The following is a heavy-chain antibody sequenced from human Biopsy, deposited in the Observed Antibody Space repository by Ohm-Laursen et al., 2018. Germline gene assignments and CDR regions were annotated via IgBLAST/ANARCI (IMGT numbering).Heavy chain of an antibody. CDR2: IYYSGTT. J-gene: IGHJ4*02. D-gene: IGHD1-1*01. V-gene: IGHV4-59*01. Sequence: SQTLSLTWAVSGGSISSYYWNWIRQPPGKGLEWIGYIYYSGTTDYSPSLKSRVTISIDKSKNQFFLKLSSVTAEDTALYYCARDASWVQLISYIDFWGPGSLVTVSS. CDR1: GGSISSYY. CDR3: ARDASWVQLISYIDF.